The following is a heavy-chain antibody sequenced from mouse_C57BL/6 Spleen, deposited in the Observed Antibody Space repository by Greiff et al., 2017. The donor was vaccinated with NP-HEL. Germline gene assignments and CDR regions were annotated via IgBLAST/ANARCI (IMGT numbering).Heavy chain of an antibody. Sequence: VKLMESGPELVKPGASVKISCKASGYAFSSSWMNWVKQRPGKGLEWIGRIYPGDGDTNYNGKFKGKATLTADKSSSTAYMQLSSLTSEDSAVYFCAKGITTVVATDFDYWGQGTTLTVSS. CDR3: AKGITTVVATDFDY. CDR2: IYPGDGDT. D-gene: IGHD1-1*01. CDR1: GYAFSSSW. J-gene: IGHJ2*01. V-gene: IGHV1-82*01.